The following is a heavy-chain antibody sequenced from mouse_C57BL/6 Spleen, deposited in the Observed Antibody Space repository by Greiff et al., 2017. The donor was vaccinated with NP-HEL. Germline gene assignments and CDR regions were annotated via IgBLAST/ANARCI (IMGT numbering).Heavy chain of an antibody. V-gene: IGHV1-4*01. CDR3: ARLGGDSVSFAY. Sequence: LVESGAELARPGASVKMSCKASGYTFTSYTMHWVKQRPGQGLEWIGYINPSSGYTKYNQKFKDKATLTADKSSSTAYMQLSSLTSEDSAVYYCARLGGDSVSFAYWGQGTLVTVSA. D-gene: IGHD3-3*01. J-gene: IGHJ3*01. CDR1: GYTFTSYT. CDR2: INPSSGYT.